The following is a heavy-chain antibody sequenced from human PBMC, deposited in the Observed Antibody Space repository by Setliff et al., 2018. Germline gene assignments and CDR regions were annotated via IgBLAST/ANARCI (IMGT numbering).Heavy chain of an antibody. D-gene: IGHD1-7*01. V-gene: IGHV3-11*04. Sequence: GGSLRLSCAASGFTFSNYYMTWIRQAPGKGLEWISYIHDSSSTIYYAESVKGRFIISRDDAKNSLYLQMNSLRAEDTAVYYCARDHFAGSTIYYYGMDVWGQGTTVTVSS. CDR3: ARDHFAGSTIYYYGMDV. J-gene: IGHJ6*02. CDR1: GFTFSNYY. CDR2: IHDSSSTI.